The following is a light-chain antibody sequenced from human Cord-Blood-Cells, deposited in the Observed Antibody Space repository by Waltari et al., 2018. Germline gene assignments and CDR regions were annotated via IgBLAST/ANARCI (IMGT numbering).Light chain of an antibody. Sequence: QPVLTQPPSASASLGASVTLTCTLSSGYSNYKVDWYQQRPGQGPRFVRRVVTGGIVGSKGDGIPDRFSVLGSGLNRYLTIKNIQEEDESDYHCGADHGSGSNFVYVFGTGTKVTVL. V-gene: IGLV9-49*01. CDR3: GADHGSGSNFVYV. CDR1: SGYSNYK. CDR2: VVTGGIVG. J-gene: IGLJ1*01.